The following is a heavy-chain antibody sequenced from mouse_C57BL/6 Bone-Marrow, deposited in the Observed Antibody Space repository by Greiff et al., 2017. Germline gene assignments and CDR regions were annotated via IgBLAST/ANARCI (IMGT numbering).Heavy chain of an antibody. D-gene: IGHD2-4*01. CDR1: GYTFTSYG. V-gene: IGHV1-81*01. Sequence: QVQLQQSGAELARPGASVKLSCKASGYTFTSYGISWVKQRTGQGLEWIGEIYPRSGNTYYNEKFKGKATLTADKSSSTAYMELRSLTSEDSAVYFCARWDYDGGWFAYWGQGTLVTVSA. J-gene: IGHJ3*01. CDR3: ARWDYDGGWFAY. CDR2: IYPRSGNT.